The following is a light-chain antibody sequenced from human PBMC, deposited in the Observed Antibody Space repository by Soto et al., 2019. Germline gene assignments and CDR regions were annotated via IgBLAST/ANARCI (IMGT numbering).Light chain of an antibody. Sequence: ESGLTQYTGTLSLSPGERATLSCRASQSVSSSYLAWYQQKPGQAPRLLIYGASSRATGIPDRFSGSGSGTDYTLTISRLEPEDSAVYYCQQYGYSFWTFGQGTKVDI. CDR3: QQYGYSFWT. V-gene: IGKV3-20*01. CDR1: QSVSSSY. CDR2: GAS. J-gene: IGKJ1*01.